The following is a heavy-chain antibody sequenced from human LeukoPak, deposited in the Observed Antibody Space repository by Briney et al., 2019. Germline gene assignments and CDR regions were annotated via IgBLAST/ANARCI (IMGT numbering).Heavy chain of an antibody. D-gene: IGHD3-3*01. V-gene: IGHV1-69*01. CDR2: IIPIFGTA. CDR1: GGTFSSYA. J-gene: IGHJ4*02. CDR3: ARVEARAPYDFWSGYFNY. Sequence: ASVKVSCKASGGTFSSYAISWVRQAPGQGLEWMGGIIPIFGTANYAQKFQGRVTITADESTSTAYMELSSLRSEDTAVYYCARVEARAPYDFWSGYFNYRGQGTLVTVSS.